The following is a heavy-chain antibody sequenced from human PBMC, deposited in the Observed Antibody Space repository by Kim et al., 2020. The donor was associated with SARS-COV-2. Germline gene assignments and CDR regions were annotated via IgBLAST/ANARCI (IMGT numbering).Heavy chain of an antibody. CDR3: ARGAPPSWCSGGSCYSLNWFDP. CDR1: GGSFSGYY. V-gene: IGHV4-34*01. Sequence: SETLSLTCAVYGGSFSGYYWSWIRQPPGKGLEWIGEINHSGSTNYNPSLKSRVTISVDTSKNQFSLKLSSVTAADTAVYYCARGAPPSWCSGGSCYSLNWFDPWGQGTLVTVSS. CDR2: INHSGST. D-gene: IGHD2-15*01. J-gene: IGHJ5*02.